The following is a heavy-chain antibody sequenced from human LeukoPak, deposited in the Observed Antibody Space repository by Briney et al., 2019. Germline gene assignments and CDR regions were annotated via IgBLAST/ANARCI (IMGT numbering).Heavy chain of an antibody. CDR2: IYSDGSIT. Sequence: ETLSLTCTVSGGSISSSSYYWGWIRQPPGKGLEWVSRIYSDGSITTYADSVKGRFTISRDNAKNTLYLQMNSLRAEDTAVYYCAREGGAAAGTKDFQHWGQGTLVTVSS. D-gene: IGHD6-13*01. CDR1: GGSISSSSYY. V-gene: IGHV3-74*01. CDR3: AREGGAAAGTKDFQH. J-gene: IGHJ1*01.